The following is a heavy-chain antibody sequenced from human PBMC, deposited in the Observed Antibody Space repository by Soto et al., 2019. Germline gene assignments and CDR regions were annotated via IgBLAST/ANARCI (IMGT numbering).Heavy chain of an antibody. CDR3: TRGGQLFAGNYFDY. J-gene: IGHJ4*02. CDR2: ISNYNGDT. D-gene: IGHD3-10*02. Sequence: QVQLVQSGAEVKKPGASVKVSCKASGYTFTSDGISWVRQAPGQGLEWMGLISNYNGDTNYAQKLQGRVTMTTDTSTSTAYMELSSLKSDDTAVYYCTRGGQLFAGNYFDYWGQGTLVTVSS. V-gene: IGHV1-18*01. CDR1: GYTFTSDG.